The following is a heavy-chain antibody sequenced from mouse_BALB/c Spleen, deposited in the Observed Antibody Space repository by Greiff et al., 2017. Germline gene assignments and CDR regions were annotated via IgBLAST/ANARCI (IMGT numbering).Heavy chain of an antibody. J-gene: IGHJ2*01. D-gene: IGHD2-3*01. CDR3: ARLDTTDY. Sequence: EVKLQESGAELVKPGASVKLSCTASGFNIKDTYMHWVKQRPEQGLEWIGRIDPANGNTKYDPKFQGKATITADTSSNTAYLQLSSLTSEDTAVYYCARLDTTDYWGQGTTLTVSS. CDR1: GFNIKDTY. V-gene: IGHV14-3*02. CDR2: IDPANGNT.